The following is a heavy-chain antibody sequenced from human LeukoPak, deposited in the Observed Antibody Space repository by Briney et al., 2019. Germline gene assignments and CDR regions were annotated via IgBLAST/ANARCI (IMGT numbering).Heavy chain of an antibody. D-gene: IGHD3-3*01. J-gene: IGHJ4*02. CDR1: GDSISSSSYY. V-gene: IGHV4-39*01. CDR2: IYYSGTT. Sequence: SETLSLTCSVSGDSISSSSYYWGWIRQAPGKGLEWIGNIYYSGTTYYNPSLKSRVTISVDTSKNQFSLKLSSVAAADTAVYYCARHFWSGPFDYWGQGTLVTVSS. CDR3: ARHFWSGPFDY.